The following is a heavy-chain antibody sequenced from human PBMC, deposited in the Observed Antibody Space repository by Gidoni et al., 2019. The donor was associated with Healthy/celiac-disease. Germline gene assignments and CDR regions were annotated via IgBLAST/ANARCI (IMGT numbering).Heavy chain of an antibody. J-gene: IGHJ6*02. Sequence: GGSTSYAQEFQGRVTMTRGTSTSTVYMELSSLRSEDTAVYYCARWVVPAAMRGIYGMDVWGQGTTVTVSS. CDR3: ARWVVPAAMRGIYGMDV. V-gene: IGHV1-46*01. CDR2: GGST. D-gene: IGHD2-2*01.